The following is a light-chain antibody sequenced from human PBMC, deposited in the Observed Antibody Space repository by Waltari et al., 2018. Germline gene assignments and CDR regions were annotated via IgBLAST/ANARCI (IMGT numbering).Light chain of an antibody. CDR1: NLGDKY. V-gene: IGLV3-1*01. CDR3: QASDSSTVL. J-gene: IGLJ2*01. CDR2: QDN. Sequence: SYELTQPPSVSVSLGQTASITCSGDNLGDKYACWYQQRPGQSPVLVIYQDNRRPSGIPERFSGSNSGNTATLTISGTQAMDEADYYCQASDSSTVLFGGGTKLTVL.